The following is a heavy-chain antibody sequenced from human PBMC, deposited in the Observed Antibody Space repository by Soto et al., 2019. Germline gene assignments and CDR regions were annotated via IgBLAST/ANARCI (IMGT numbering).Heavy chain of an antibody. D-gene: IGHD2-2*01. CDR3: ARQGVVVPAAIVWWFDP. CDR1: GFTFSSYS. CDR2: ISSSSSYI. V-gene: IGHV3-21*01. Sequence: EVQLVESGGGLVKPGGSLRLSCAASGFTFSSYSMNWVRQAPGKGLGWVSSISSSSSYIYYADSVKGRFTISRDNAKNSLYLQMNSLRAEDTAVYYCARQGVVVPAAIVWWFDPWGQGTLVTVSS. J-gene: IGHJ5*02.